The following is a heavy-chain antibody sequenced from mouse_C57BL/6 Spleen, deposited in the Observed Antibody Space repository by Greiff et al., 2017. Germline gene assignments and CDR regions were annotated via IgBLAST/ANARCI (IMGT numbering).Heavy chain of an antibody. D-gene: IGHD2-12*01. J-gene: IGHJ3*01. V-gene: IGHV14-4*01. CDR3: TTWTIRRGFAY. CDR2: IDPETGDT. CDR1: GFNIKDDY. Sequence: VQLQQSGAELVRPGASVKLSCTASGFNIKDDYMHWVKQRPEQGLEWIGWIDPETGDTAYASTFQGKATITADPSSNTAYLQLSILTSEDTAVYYCTTWTIRRGFAYWGQGTLVTVSA.